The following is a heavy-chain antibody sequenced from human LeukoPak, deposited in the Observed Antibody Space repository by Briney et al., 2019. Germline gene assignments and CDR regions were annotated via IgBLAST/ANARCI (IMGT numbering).Heavy chain of an antibody. CDR1: GFTFSSYS. V-gene: IGHV3-21*01. D-gene: IGHD3-22*01. CDR3: ARDYYDSSGYYLGFLDYYYGMDV. CDR2: ISSSSSYI. J-gene: IGHJ6*02. Sequence: GGSLRLSCAASGFTFSSYSMNWVRQAPGKGLEWVSSISSSSSYIYYADSVKGRFTISRDNAKNSLYLQMNSLGAEDTAVYYCARDYYDSSGYYLGFLDYYYGMDVWGQGTTVTVSS.